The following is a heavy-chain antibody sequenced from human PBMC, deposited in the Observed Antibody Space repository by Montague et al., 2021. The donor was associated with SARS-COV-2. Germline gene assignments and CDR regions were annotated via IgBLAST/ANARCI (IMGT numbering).Heavy chain of an antibody. Sequence: SETLSLTCSVSGESISSSDHYWAWIRQPPGKGLEWVGSIYYRGNTYYNPSLKSRLTISVDTSKDEISLRLTSVTAADTALYYCARQRVLRVVRNPKDFDSWGQGTLVTVSS. CDR2: IYYRGNT. D-gene: IGHD3-10*01. CDR1: GESISSSDHY. CDR3: ARQRVLRVVRNPKDFDS. V-gene: IGHV4-39*01. J-gene: IGHJ4*02.